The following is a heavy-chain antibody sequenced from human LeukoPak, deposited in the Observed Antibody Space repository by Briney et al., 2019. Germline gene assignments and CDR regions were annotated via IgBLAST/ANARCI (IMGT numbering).Heavy chain of an antibody. CDR2: INPSGGST. CDR1: GYTFTSYY. CDR3: AREYDSSRYYYGMDV. V-gene: IGHV1-46*01. J-gene: IGHJ6*02. D-gene: IGHD3-22*01. Sequence: ASVTVSCKASGYTFTSYYMHWVRQAPGQGLEWMGIINPSGGSTSYAQKFQGRVTMTRDTSTSTVYMELSSLRSEDTAVYYCAREYDSSRYYYGMDVWGQGTTVTVSS.